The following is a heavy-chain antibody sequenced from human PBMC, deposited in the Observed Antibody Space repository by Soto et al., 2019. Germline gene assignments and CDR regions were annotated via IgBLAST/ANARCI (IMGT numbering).Heavy chain of an antibody. CDR2: IYYSGST. J-gene: IGHJ6*02. V-gene: IGHV4-31*03. CDR3: ARVGSSGCRTAKPNYYYYGMVV. CDR1: GGSISGRSYY. Sequence: LTGTVSGGSISGRSYYWSWIRQHPGKGLEWIGYIYYSGSTYYKPSLKSRVTISVDTSKNQFSLKLSSVTAADTAVYYCARVGSSGCRTAKPNYYYYGMVVWGQGTTVTVSS. D-gene: IGHD3-10*01.